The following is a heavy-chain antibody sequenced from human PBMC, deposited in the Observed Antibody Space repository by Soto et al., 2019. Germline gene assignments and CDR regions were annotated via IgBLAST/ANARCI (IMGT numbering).Heavy chain of an antibody. CDR2: IKYDGSEN. D-gene: IGHD7-27*01. V-gene: IGHV3-7*05. CDR1: GFTFSSYW. Sequence: EAQSVESGGGLVQPGGSLRLSCVMSGFTFSSYWVGWVRQAPGKGLEWVASIKYDGSENRYVDSVKGRFTISRDNAKNSLYLQRNSLRAEDTAVYYCARGVSWGQLDQGGQGTLVTVSS. CDR3: ARGVSWGQLDQ. J-gene: IGHJ4*02.